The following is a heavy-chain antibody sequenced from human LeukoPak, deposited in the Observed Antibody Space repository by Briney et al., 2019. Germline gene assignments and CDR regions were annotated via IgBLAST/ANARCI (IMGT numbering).Heavy chain of an antibody. V-gene: IGHV3-30-3*01. Sequence: PGGSLRLSCAASGFTFSSYAMHWVRQAPGKGLEWVAVISYDGSNKYYADSVKGRFTISRDNSKNTLYLQMNSLRAEDTAVYYCARDGNWGEHDYWGQGTLVTVSS. CDR3: ARDGNWGEHDY. J-gene: IGHJ4*02. D-gene: IGHD7-27*01. CDR1: GFTFSSYA. CDR2: ISYDGSNK.